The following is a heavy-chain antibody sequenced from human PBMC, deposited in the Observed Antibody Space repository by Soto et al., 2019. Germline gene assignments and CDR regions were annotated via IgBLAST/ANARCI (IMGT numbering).Heavy chain of an antibody. CDR2: ISYDGSNK. J-gene: IGHJ5*02. CDR1: GFTFSSYA. V-gene: IGHV3-30-3*01. D-gene: IGHD1-26*01. CDR3: AKSGSYSMNWFDP. Sequence: GSLRLSCAASGFTFSSYAMHWVRQAPGKGLEWVAVISYDGSNKYYADSVKGRFTISRDNSKNTLYLQMNSLRAEDTAVYYCAKSGSYSMNWFDPWGQGTLVTVSS.